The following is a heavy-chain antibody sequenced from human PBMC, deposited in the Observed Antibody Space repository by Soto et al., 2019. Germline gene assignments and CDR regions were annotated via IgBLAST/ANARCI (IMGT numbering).Heavy chain of an antibody. V-gene: IGHV3-21*01. D-gene: IGHD6-6*01. CDR2: VSGSSSYI. CDR1: GFTFSSYS. J-gene: IGHJ6*02. Sequence: LRLSCAASGFTFSSYSMNWVRQAPGKGLEWVSSVSGSSSYIYYADSVKGRFTISRDNAKNSLYLQMNSLRAEDSAVYYCARDEETRPYFYGMDVWGQGTSVTVSS. CDR3: ARDEETRPYFYGMDV.